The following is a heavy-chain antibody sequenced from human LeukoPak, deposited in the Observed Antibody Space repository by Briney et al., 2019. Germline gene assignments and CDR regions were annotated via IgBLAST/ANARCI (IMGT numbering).Heavy chain of an antibody. CDR1: GYSISSGYY. CDR2: IYHSGST. D-gene: IGHD1-26*01. V-gene: IGHV4-38-2*02. J-gene: IGHJ5*02. CDR3: ARDFLVVGATRWFDP. Sequence: SETLSLTCTVSGYSISSGYYWGWIRRPPGKGLEWIGSIYHSGSTYYNPSLKSRVTISVDTSKNQFSLKLSSVTAADTAVYYCARDFLVVGATRWFDPWGQGTLVTVSS.